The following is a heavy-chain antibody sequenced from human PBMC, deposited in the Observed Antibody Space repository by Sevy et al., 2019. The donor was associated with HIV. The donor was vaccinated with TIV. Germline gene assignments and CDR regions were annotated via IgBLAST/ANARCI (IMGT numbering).Heavy chain of an antibody. J-gene: IGHJ3*02. D-gene: IGHD3-22*01. CDR2: VIPVSGAS. V-gene: IGHV1-69*13. Sequence: ASVKVSCEASGGTLKNFAVNWVRLAPGQGLEWMGRVIPVSGASNYIPKYRGRITLTADESTGTAYMELRRLRSDDTAVYYCAAKFDTTGYYRGFDIWGQGTRVTVSS. CDR1: GGTLKNFA. CDR3: AAKFDTTGYYRGFDI.